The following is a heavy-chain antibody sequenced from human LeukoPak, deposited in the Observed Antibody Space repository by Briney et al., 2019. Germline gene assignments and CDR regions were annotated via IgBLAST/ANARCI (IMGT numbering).Heavy chain of an antibody. V-gene: IGHV5-51*01. Sequence: GESLKISCKGSGYSFTSYWIGWVRQMPGKGLGWMGIIYPGDSDTRYSPSFQGQVTISADKSISTAYLQWSSLKASDTAMYYCARQVGSGYDVTGWFDPWGQGTLVTVSS. J-gene: IGHJ5*02. CDR2: IYPGDSDT. CDR3: ARQVGSGYDVTGWFDP. CDR1: GYSFTSYW. D-gene: IGHD5-12*01.